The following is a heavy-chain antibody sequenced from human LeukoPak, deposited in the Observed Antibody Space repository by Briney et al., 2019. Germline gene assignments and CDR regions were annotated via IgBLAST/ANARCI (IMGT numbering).Heavy chain of an antibody. CDR1: GFTFSNYA. CDR2: ISASGDST. V-gene: IGHV3-23*01. D-gene: IGHD6-19*01. J-gene: IGHJ4*02. CDR3: ARVTGSGGDY. Sequence: PGGSLRLSCAASGFTFSNYAMSWVRQAPGKGLEWVSAISASGDSTFYADSVKGRFTISRDNSKSTLYLQMNSLRAEDTAVYYCARVTGSGGDYWGQGTLVTVSS.